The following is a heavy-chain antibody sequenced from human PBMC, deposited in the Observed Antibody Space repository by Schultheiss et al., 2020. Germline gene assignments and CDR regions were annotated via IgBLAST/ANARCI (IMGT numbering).Heavy chain of an antibody. CDR2: IIPIFGTA. J-gene: IGHJ4*02. CDR1: GYTFTGYY. D-gene: IGHD3-16*01. Sequence: SVKVSCKASGYTFTGYYMHWVRQAPGQGLEWMGGIIPIFGTANYAQKFQGRVTITADESTSTAYMELSSLRSEDTAVYYCARDRMGSLDYWGQGTLVTVSS. V-gene: IGHV1-69*13. CDR3: ARDRMGSLDY.